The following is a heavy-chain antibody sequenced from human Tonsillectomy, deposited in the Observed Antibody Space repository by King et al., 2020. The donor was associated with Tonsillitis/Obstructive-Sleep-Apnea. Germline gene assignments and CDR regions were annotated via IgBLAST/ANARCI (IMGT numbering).Heavy chain of an antibody. V-gene: IGHV5-51*01. CDR1: GYNFTTYW. CDR2: IYPGDSDT. Sequence: VQLQQSGAEVKKPGESLKISCKGSGYNFTTYWIAWVRQMPGKGLEWMGIIYPGDSDTIYSPSFQGQVIISADKSNSTAYLQWSSLKASDTAMFYCARHKDDSIGYYFDAFDIWGQGTMVTVSS. D-gene: IGHD3-22*01. CDR3: ARHKDDSIGYYFDAFDI. J-gene: IGHJ3*02.